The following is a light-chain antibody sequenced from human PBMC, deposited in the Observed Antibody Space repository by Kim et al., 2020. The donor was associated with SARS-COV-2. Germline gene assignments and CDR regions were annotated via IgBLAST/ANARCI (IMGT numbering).Light chain of an antibody. CDR3: QQYNNWPLT. J-gene: IGKJ4*01. CDR1: QSVSSN. CDR2: EAS. V-gene: IGKV3-15*01. Sequence: SVAPGERATLSCRASQSVSSNLAWYQQKPGQATRLLIYEASTGATGIPARFSGSGSGTEFTLTISSLQSEDFAVYYCQQYNNWPLTFGGGTKWISN.